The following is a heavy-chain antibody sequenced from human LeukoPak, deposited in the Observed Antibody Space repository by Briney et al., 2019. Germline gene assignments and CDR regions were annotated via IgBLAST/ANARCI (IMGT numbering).Heavy chain of an antibody. CDR3: ARGRITMIVVSGYWYFDL. Sequence: PSETLSLTCTVSGGSISGYYWSWIRQPPGKGLEWIGEINHSGSTNYNPSLKSRVTISVDTSKNQFSLKLSSVTAADTAVYYCARGRITMIVVSGYWYFDLWGRGTLVTVSS. V-gene: IGHV4-34*01. CDR2: INHSGST. J-gene: IGHJ2*01. CDR1: GGSISGYY. D-gene: IGHD3-22*01.